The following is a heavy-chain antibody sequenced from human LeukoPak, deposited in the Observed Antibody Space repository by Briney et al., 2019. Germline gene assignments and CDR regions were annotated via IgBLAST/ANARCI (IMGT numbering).Heavy chain of an antibody. Sequence: PGGSPRLSCAASGFILSDHYMDWVRQAPGQGLEWVGRTRDKANSFATEYAASVKGRFTISRDDSKDSVYLQMNSLQTEDTAVYYCARDPPGNNDYGDYEYWGQGTLVTVSS. J-gene: IGHJ4*02. V-gene: IGHV3-72*01. CDR2: TRDKANSFAT. CDR3: ARDPPGNNDYGDYEY. D-gene: IGHD4-17*01. CDR1: GFILSDHY.